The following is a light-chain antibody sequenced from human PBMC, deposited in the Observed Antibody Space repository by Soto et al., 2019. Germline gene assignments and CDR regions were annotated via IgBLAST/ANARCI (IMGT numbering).Light chain of an antibody. V-gene: IGKV4-1*01. CDR3: QQYYSTPRT. CDR1: QSVLYSSNNKNY. J-gene: IGKJ4*01. Sequence: DIVMTQSPDSLAVSLGERATINCKSSQSVLYSSNNKNYSAWYQQKPGQPPKLLIYWASTRESGVPDRFSGSGSGTDFTHTISSLQAEDVAVYYCQQYYSTPRTFGGGTKVDIK. CDR2: WAS.